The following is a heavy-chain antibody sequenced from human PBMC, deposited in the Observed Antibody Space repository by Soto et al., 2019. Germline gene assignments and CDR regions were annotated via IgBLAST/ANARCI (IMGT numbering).Heavy chain of an antibody. CDR1: GFTFMSYA. Sequence: GSLRLSCAASGFTFMSYAMEWGLQGPGKGLEWVAVISYDGSNKYYADSVKGRFTISRDNSKNTLYLQMNSLRAEDTAVYYCARDHRGWGFYYGMDVWGQGTTVTVSS. D-gene: IGHD6-19*01. CDR3: ARDHRGWGFYYGMDV. CDR2: ISYDGSNK. J-gene: IGHJ6*02. V-gene: IGHV3-30-3*01.